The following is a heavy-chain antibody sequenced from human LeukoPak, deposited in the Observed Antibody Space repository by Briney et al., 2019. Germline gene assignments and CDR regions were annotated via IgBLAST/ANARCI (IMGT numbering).Heavy chain of an antibody. V-gene: IGHV3-66*01. CDR3: ARGVTTDVY. D-gene: IGHD4-17*01. Sequence: PGGSLRLSCIASGFTVNSKYMSWVRQAPGKGLEWVSLIYSGGSTYYADSVKGRFIISRDNSQNTLYLQMNSLRAEDTAVYYCARGVTTDVYWGQGTLVTVSS. J-gene: IGHJ4*02. CDR2: IYSGGST. CDR1: GFTVNSKY.